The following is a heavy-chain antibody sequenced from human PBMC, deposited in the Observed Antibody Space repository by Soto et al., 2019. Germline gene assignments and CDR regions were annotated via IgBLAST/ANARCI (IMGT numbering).Heavy chain of an antibody. D-gene: IGHD2-15*01. CDR3: ARIPRYSYATSDPLDN. V-gene: IGHV1-69*01. Sequence: QVHLVQSGSEVKKPGSSVTVSCKASGGTFNTYTFSWVRQAPGHGLEWMGSILPIMGSVNYAHDFRDRLSSTADPSTTTAYMALTSLTSHDTAMYYCARIPRYSYATSDPLDNWGQGTLVTVSS. CDR2: ILPIMGSV. CDR1: GGTFNTYT. J-gene: IGHJ4*02.